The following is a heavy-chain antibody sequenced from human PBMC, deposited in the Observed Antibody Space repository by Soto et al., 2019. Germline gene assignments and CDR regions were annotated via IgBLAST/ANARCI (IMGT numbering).Heavy chain of an antibody. CDR3: ARGGVKGTTSRGEVYN. J-gene: IGHJ4*02. D-gene: IGHD1-7*01. Sequence: QVQVVESGRGLVKPGGSLRLSCAASGFTSSDYYMSWIRQAPGKGLEWVSFISSSSDSTKYADSVKGRYTISRDNAKNSLYLQLNSLRAEDTAVYYCARGGVKGTTSRGEVYNWGQGTLVTVSS. CDR2: ISSSSDST. CDR1: GFTSSDYY. V-gene: IGHV3-11*06.